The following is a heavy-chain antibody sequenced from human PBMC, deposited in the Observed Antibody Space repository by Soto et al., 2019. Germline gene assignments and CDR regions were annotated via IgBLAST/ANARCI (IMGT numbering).Heavy chain of an antibody. CDR2: IGTAGDT. Sequence: GGFLRLSCAASGFTFSSYDMHWVRQATGKGLEWVSAIGTAGDTYYPGSVKGRFTISRENAKNSLYLQMNSLRAEDTAVYYCARDGTAAGTDAFDIWGQGTMVTVSS. CDR3: ARDGTAAGTDAFDI. V-gene: IGHV3-13*01. CDR1: GFTFSSYD. J-gene: IGHJ3*02. D-gene: IGHD6-13*01.